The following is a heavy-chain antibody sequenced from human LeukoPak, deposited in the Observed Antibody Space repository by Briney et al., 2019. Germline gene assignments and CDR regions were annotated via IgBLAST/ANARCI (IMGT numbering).Heavy chain of an antibody. CDR2: ISGSGVST. Sequence: GGSLRLSCAASGFSFSSYAMTWARQAPGKGLEWVSAISGSGVSTYYADSVKGRFTISRDNSKNTLYLQMSSLRAEDTAVYYCAKGRSVITFGGLIVYYFDYWGQGTLVTVSS. CDR1: GFSFSSYA. J-gene: IGHJ4*02. CDR3: AKGRSVITFGGLIVYYFDY. V-gene: IGHV3-23*01. D-gene: IGHD3-16*02.